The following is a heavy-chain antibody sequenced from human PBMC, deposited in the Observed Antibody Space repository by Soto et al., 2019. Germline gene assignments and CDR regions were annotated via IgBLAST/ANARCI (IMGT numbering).Heavy chain of an antibody. D-gene: IGHD2-15*01. V-gene: IGHV3-49*03. CDR2: IRSKTYGGTA. CDR1: AFIFGDYA. CDR3: ARRNCIGATCYASGNWFDP. Sequence: GGSLRLSCTASAFIFGDYAMNWFLQAPKKGLEWIGFIRSKTYGGTAEYAASVKGRFIISRDDSKRLTYLQINSLETEDTAVCYCARRNCIGATCYASGNWFDPWGQGTLVTVSS. J-gene: IGHJ5*02.